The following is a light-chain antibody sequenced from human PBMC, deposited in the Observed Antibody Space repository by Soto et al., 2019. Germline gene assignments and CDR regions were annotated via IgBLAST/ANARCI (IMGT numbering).Light chain of an antibody. CDR2: KAS. CDR3: QQYNTFQWT. Sequence: DIQMTQSPSTLSASVGDRVTITCRASQRISTRLAWYQQKPGKAPNLLIYKASNLESGVPSRFSGSGSGTEFTLTVSSLQPDDFATYYCQQYNTFQWTLGQGTKVEIK. J-gene: IGKJ1*01. V-gene: IGKV1-5*03. CDR1: QRISTR.